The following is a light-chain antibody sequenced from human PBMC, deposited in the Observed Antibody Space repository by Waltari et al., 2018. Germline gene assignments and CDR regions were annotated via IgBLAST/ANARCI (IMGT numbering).Light chain of an antibody. Sequence: SYELTQPPSVSVSPGQTASITCSGHELGISFVCGYQQNPGPSPVLIIPPKARRPSGLPGQFSGSNSGNTATLTISGTQAMDEADYYCQAWDRGTWGVFGGGTRLTVL. CDR1: ELGISF. CDR3: QAWDRGTWGV. J-gene: IGLJ2*01. CDR2: PKA. V-gene: IGLV3-1*01.